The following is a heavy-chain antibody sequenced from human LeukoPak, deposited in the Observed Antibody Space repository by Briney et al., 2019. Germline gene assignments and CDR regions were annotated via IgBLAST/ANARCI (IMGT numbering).Heavy chain of an antibody. CDR3: ARDLGYCSSTSCWNWFDP. Sequence: SETLSLTCTVSGGSISSYYWSWIRQPPGKGLEWIGYIYYSGSTYYNPSLKSRVTISVDTSKNQFSLKLSSVTAADTAVYYCARDLGYCSSTSCWNWFDPWGQGTLVTVSS. CDR1: GGSISSYY. V-gene: IGHV4-59*01. J-gene: IGHJ5*02. CDR2: IYYSGST. D-gene: IGHD2-2*01.